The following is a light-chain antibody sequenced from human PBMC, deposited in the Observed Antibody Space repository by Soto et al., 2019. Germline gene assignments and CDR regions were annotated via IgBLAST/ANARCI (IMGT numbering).Light chain of an antibody. CDR1: QSIRSY. CDR3: QQTYSVPQA. Sequence: DIQMTQSPSSLSASVGDRVTITCRASQSIRSYLNWYQQKPGNAPNLLIYAASSLQSGVPSSFSGSGSGTDFTLTISNLQPEDFATYYCQQTYSVPQAFGGGTKVEIK. V-gene: IGKV1-39*01. CDR2: AAS. J-gene: IGKJ4*01.